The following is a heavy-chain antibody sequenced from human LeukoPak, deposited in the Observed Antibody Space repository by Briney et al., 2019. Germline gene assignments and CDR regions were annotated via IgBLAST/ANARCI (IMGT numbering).Heavy chain of an antibody. J-gene: IGHJ3*02. V-gene: IGHV3-30-3*01. CDR3: ARPQWELGTGAFDI. D-gene: IGHD1-26*01. CDR2: ISYDGSNK. Sequence: PGRSLRLSCAASGFTFSSYAMHWVRQAPGKGLEWVAVISYDGSNKYYADSVKGRFTISRDNSKNTLYLQMNSLRAEDTAVYYCARPQWELGTGAFDIWGQGTMVTVSS. CDR1: GFTFSSYA.